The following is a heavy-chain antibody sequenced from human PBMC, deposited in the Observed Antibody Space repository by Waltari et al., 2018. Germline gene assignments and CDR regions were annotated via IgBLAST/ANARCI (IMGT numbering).Heavy chain of an antibody. CDR3: ARGSGSGVFDY. J-gene: IGHJ4*02. V-gene: IGHV4-38-2*02. D-gene: IGHD3-10*01. CDR1: GFTFGDYA. CDR2: IYHSGST. Sequence: VQLVESGGGLVQPGRSLRLSCTASGFTFGDYAMSWFRQAPGKGLEWIGSIYHSGSTYYNPSLKSRVTISVDTSKNQFSLKLSSVTAADTAVYYCARGSGSGVFDYWGQGTLVTVSS.